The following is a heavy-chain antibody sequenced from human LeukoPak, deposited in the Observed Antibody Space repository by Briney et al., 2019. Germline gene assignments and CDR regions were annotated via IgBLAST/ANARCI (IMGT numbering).Heavy chain of an antibody. V-gene: IGHV4-59*01. Sequence: NPSETLSLTCTVSGGSISSYYWSWIRQPPGKSLEWLGYIYYSGSTNYNPSLKSRVTISVDTSKNQFSLKLSSVTAADTAVYYCASGGIYDSTLVGAFDIWGQGTMVTVSS. D-gene: IGHD3-22*01. CDR2: IYYSGST. CDR3: ASGGIYDSTLVGAFDI. J-gene: IGHJ3*02. CDR1: GGSISSYY.